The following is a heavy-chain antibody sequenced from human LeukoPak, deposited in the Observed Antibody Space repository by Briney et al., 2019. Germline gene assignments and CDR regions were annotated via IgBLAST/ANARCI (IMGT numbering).Heavy chain of an antibody. Sequence: ASVKVSCKASGYTFTSYGISWVRQAPGQGLEWMGWISVYNGHTNYAQNLQGRVTMTTDTSTSTAYMELRSLRSDDTAVYYCARGGRWELPRPYAFDIWGQGTMVAASS. CDR1: GYTFTSYG. D-gene: IGHD1-26*01. J-gene: IGHJ3*02. V-gene: IGHV1-18*01. CDR2: ISVYNGHT. CDR3: ARGGRWELPRPYAFDI.